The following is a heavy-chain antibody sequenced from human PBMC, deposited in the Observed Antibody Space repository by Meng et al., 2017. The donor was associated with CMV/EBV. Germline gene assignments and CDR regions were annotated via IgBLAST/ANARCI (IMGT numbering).Heavy chain of an antibody. V-gene: IGHV3-11*04. Sequence: LSLTCAASGFTFSDYYMSWIRQAPGKGLEWVSYISSSGSTIYYADSVKGRFTISRDNAKNSLYLQMNSLRAEDTAVYYCAAELVADYYYYYGMDVWGQGTTV. D-gene: IGHD2-8*02. J-gene: IGHJ6*02. CDR3: AAELVADYYYYYGMDV. CDR2: ISSSGSTI. CDR1: GFTFSDYY.